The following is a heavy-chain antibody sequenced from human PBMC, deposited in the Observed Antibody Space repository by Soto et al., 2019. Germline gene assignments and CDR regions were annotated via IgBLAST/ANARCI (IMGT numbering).Heavy chain of an antibody. CDR2: IRSSGGSGGST. Sequence: GGSLRLSCAASGFTFNSYAMSWVRQAPGKGLEWVSVIRSSGGSGGSTYYADSVKGRFSISRDDSKNTLYLQMTSLRAEDTAVYSCAEAFFTYIYYALEIWGQGTMVTVS. V-gene: IGHV3-23*01. J-gene: IGHJ3*02. CDR1: GFTFNSYA. CDR3: AEAFFTYIYYALEI. D-gene: IGHD3-10*01.